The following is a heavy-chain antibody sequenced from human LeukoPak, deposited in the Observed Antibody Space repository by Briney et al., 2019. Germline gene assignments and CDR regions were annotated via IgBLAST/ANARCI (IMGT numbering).Heavy chain of an antibody. V-gene: IGHV5-10-1*01. CDR2: IDPSDSYS. D-gene: IGHD3-22*01. CDR3: ARLYYYDSSGYYSPYWYFDL. J-gene: IGHJ2*01. CDR1: GYSFTSYW. Sequence: GESLKISCKGSGYSFTSYWISWVRQMPGKGLEWMGRIDPSDSYSNYGPSFQGHVTIPVDKSISTAYLHWSSLKASDTAMYYCARLYYYDSSGYYSPYWYFDLWGRGTLVTVSS.